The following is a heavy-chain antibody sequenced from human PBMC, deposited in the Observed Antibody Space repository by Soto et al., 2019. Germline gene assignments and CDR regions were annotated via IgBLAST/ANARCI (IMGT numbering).Heavy chain of an antibody. CDR2: ISYDGSNK. Sequence: PGGSLRLSCAASGFTFSSYAMHWVRQAPGKGLEWVAVISYDGSNKYYADSVKGRFTISRDNSKNTLYPQMNSLRAEDTAVYYCARDRDTAMVENWFDPWGQGTLVTVSS. V-gene: IGHV3-30-3*01. CDR3: ARDRDTAMVENWFDP. D-gene: IGHD5-18*01. J-gene: IGHJ5*02. CDR1: GFTFSSYA.